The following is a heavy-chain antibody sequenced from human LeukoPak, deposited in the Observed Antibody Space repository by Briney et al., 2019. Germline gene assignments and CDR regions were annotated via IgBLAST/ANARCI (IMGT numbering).Heavy chain of an antibody. Sequence: GGSRRLSCAASGFTFSIYTMNWVRQAPGKCLEWVSSITSGSSYIYYAGSVKGRFTTSRDNAKNSLYLQMNSLRDEDTAVYYCADRGDLQDHWGQGTLVTVSS. J-gene: IGHJ4*02. D-gene: IGHD2-21*02. CDR2: ITSGSSYI. CDR3: ADRGDLQDH. V-gene: IGHV3-21*01. CDR1: GFTFSIYT.